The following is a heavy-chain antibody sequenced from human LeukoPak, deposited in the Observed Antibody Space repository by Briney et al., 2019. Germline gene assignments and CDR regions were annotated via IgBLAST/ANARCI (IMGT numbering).Heavy chain of an antibody. CDR2: ISYDGSNK. V-gene: IGHV3-30*03. CDR1: GFTFSSYG. D-gene: IGHD6-6*01. CDR3: ATIAYSSSADY. J-gene: IGHJ4*02. Sequence: QPGGSLRLSCAASGFTFSSYGMHWVRQAPGKGLEWVAVISYDGSNKYYADSVKGRFTISRDNSKNTLYLQVNSLRAEDTAVYYCATIAYSSSADYWGQGTLVTVSS.